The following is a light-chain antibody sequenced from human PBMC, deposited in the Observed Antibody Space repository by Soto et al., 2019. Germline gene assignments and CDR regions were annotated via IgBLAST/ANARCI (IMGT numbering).Light chain of an antibody. CDR2: KAS. J-gene: IGKJ1*01. CDR1: QNLNNW. Sequence: DIQMTQSPSTLSASVGDRVTITCRASQNLNNWLDWFQQKPGKAPTLLIYKASGLESGVPSRFSGSGSGTEFTLTISSLQPDDLSTYYCQQYNSYPWTCGQGTKVEIK. V-gene: IGKV1-5*03. CDR3: QQYNSYPWT.